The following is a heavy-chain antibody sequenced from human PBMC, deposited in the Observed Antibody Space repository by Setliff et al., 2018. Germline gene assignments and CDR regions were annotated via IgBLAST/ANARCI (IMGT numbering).Heavy chain of an antibody. J-gene: IGHJ4*02. CDR2: ISPYNGNT. CDR1: GYTFTGYY. V-gene: IGHV1-18*04. Sequence: ASVKVSCKASGYTFTGYYMHWVRQAPGQGLEWMGWISPYNGNTNSAQKFQGRVTMTTDTSTSTAYMELRSLRSDDTAVYYCARDFVGGSYSKWGQGTLVTVSS. CDR3: ARDFVGGSYSK. D-gene: IGHD1-26*01.